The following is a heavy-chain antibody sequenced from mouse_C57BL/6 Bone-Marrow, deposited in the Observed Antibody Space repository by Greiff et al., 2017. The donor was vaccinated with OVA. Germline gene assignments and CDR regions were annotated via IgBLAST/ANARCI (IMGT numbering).Heavy chain of an antibody. Sequence: VQLQQSGPELVKPGASVKISCKASGYTFTDYYMNWVKQSHGKSLEWIGDINPNNGGTSYNQKFKGKATLTVDKSSSTAYMELRSLTSEDSAVYYCARFGHYYGSSYRFDYWGQGTTLTVSS. CDR1: GYTFTDYY. J-gene: IGHJ2*01. CDR2: INPNNGGT. CDR3: ARFGHYYGSSYRFDY. V-gene: IGHV1-26*01. D-gene: IGHD1-1*01.